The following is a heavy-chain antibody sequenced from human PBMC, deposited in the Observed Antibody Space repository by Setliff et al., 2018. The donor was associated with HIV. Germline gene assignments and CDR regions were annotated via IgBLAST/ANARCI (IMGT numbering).Heavy chain of an antibody. J-gene: IGHJ4*02. Sequence: SETLSLTCAVYGVSLSDDYWSWIRQPPGKGLEWIGEINHRGLSNFNPSLKSRVSISVDTPRNQFSLKLTSVTAADTAVYYCARGGGFWSGQLDYWGQGTLVTVSS. CDR2: INHRGLS. CDR3: ARGGGFWSGQLDY. CDR1: GVSLSDDY. V-gene: IGHV4-34*01. D-gene: IGHD3-3*01.